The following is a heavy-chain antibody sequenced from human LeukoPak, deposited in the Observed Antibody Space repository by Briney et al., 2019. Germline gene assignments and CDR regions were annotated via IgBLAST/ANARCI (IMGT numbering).Heavy chain of an antibody. CDR2: IYYSGST. V-gene: IGHV4-59*01. Sequence: SETLSLTCAVYGGSFSGYYWSWIRQPPGKGLEWIGYIYYSGSTNYNPSLKSRVTISVDTSKNQFSLKLSSVTAADTAVYYCASFSSSRKADVWGKGTTVTVSS. CDR3: ASFSSSRKADV. D-gene: IGHD6-13*01. J-gene: IGHJ6*04. CDR1: GGSFSGYY.